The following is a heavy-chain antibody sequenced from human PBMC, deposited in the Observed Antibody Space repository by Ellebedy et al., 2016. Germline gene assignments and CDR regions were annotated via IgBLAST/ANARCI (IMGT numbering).Heavy chain of an antibody. Sequence: GGSLRLXCAASGFTFSSYAMHWVRQAPGKGLEWVAVISYDGSNKYYADSVKGRFTISRDNSKNTLYLQMNSLRAEDTAVYYCARELRVAITMVLKEGGRSDVWGQGATVT. V-gene: IGHV3-30*04. J-gene: IGHJ6*02. CDR2: ISYDGSNK. D-gene: IGHD3-10*01. CDR1: GFTFSSYA. CDR3: ARELRVAITMVLKEGGRSDV.